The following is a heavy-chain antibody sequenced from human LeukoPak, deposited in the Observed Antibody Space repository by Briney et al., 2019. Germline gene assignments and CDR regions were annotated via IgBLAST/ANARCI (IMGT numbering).Heavy chain of an antibody. V-gene: IGHV3-21*01. Sequence: GGSLRLSCAASGFTFSSYSMNWVRQAPGKGLEWVSSISSSSSYTYYADSVKGRFTISRDNAKNSLYLQMNSLRAEDTAVYYCASSRGAQLQDYWGQGTLVTVSS. CDR3: ASSRGAQLQDY. D-gene: IGHD2-2*01. CDR2: ISSSSSYT. J-gene: IGHJ4*02. CDR1: GFTFSSYS.